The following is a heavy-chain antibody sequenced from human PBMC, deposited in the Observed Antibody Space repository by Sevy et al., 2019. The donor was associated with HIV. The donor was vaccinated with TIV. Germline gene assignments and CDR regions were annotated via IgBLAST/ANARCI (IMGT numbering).Heavy chain of an antibody. D-gene: IGHD6-13*01. CDR3: AKRNGAIAAAGLDYFDY. Sequence: GSLRLSCAASGFTFSSYAMSWVRQAPGKGLEWVSAISGSGGSTYYADSVKGRFTISRDNSKNTLYLQMNSLRAEDTAVYYCAKRNGAIAAAGLDYFDYWGQGTLVTVSS. CDR1: GFTFSSYA. V-gene: IGHV3-23*01. CDR2: ISGSGGST. J-gene: IGHJ4*02.